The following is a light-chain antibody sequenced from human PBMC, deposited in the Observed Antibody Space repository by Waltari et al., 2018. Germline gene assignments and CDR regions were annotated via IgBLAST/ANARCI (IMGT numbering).Light chain of an antibody. J-gene: IGLJ2*01. CDR3: QSYDTSLSVV. V-gene: IGLV3-19*01. CDR2: GQN. Sequence: SSDLTQDPAVSVALGQTVRITCQGDSLRRYSASWYQQRPGQAPILVLYGQNDRPSGSPDRFSGSTSGTSASLAITGLQAEDEADYYCQSYDTSLSVVFGGGTKLTVL. CDR1: SLRRYS.